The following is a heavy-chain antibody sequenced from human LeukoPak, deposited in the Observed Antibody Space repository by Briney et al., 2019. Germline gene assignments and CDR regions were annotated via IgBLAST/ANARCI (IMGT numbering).Heavy chain of an antibody. J-gene: IGHJ4*02. D-gene: IGHD1-26*01. CDR3: ARDCLFRSSQDY. CDR1: GGSFSGYY. Sequence: PSETLSLTCAVYGGSFSGYYWSWIRQPPGKGLEWIGEISHSGSTNYNPSLKSRVTISVDTSKNQFSLKLSSVTAADTAVYYCARDCLFRSSQDYWGQGTLVTVSS. CDR2: ISHSGST. V-gene: IGHV4-34*01.